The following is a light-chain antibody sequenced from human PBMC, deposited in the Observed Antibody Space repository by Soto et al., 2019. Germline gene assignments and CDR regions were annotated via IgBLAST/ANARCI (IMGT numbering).Light chain of an antibody. J-gene: IGLJ2*01. CDR3: SSYSSSSTLV. CDR1: SSDVGGYNY. V-gene: IGLV2-14*01. CDR2: DVS. Sequence: QSALTQPTSVSGSPGQSITISCTGTSSDVGGYNYVSWYQQHPGKAPKLMIDDVSNRPSGVSNRFSGSKSGNTASLTISGLQAEDEADYCCSSYSSSSTLVFGGGTKLTVL.